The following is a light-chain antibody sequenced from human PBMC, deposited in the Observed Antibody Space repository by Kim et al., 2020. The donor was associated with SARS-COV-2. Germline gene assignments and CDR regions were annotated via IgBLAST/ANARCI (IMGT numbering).Light chain of an antibody. V-gene: IGLV3-25*03. CDR2: KDT. CDR3: QSADITDTFWV. J-gene: IGLJ3*02. Sequence: PGQTARITCSGDALPKKYVYWFQQKPGQAPVLVISKDTERPSGIPERFSGSTSGTTVTLTISGVQVEDEADYYCQSADITDTFWVSGGGTQLTVL. CDR1: ALPKKY.